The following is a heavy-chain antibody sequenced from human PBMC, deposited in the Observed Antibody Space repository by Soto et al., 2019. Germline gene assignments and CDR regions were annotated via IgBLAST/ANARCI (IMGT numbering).Heavy chain of an antibody. D-gene: IGHD2-2*01. J-gene: IGHJ5*02. CDR3: ATPMPEGRSPLSNGSDT. Sequence: GASVKVSCKASGYTFTSYYMHWVRQAPGQGLEWMGWINPNSGGTNYAQKFQGWVTMTRDTSISTAYMELSRLRSDDTAVYYCATPMPEGRSPLSNGSDTWGPGTLPTVSS. CDR1: GYTFTSYY. V-gene: IGHV1-2*04. CDR2: INPNSGGT.